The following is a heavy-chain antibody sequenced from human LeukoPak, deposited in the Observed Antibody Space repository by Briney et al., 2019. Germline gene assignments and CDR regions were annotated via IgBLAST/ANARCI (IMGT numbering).Heavy chain of an antibody. J-gene: IGHJ4*02. D-gene: IGHD1-26*01. Sequence: GGSLRLSCAASGFTFDDYAMHWVRQAPGKGLEWVSGISWNSGSIGYADSVKGRFTISRDHSKNTLYLQLNSLRAEDTAVYYCAKEEHSGSLLTLDYWGQGTLVTVSS. CDR1: GFTFDDYA. CDR3: AKEEHSGSLLTLDY. CDR2: ISWNSGSI. V-gene: IGHV3-9*01.